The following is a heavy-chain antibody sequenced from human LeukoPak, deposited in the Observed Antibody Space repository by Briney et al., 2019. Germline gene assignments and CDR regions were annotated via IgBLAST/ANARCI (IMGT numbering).Heavy chain of an antibody. J-gene: IGHJ6*04. CDR1: GFTFSSYG. CDR3: AKNADYYGSGSYAQGYYGMDV. V-gene: IGHV3-30*18. Sequence: GRSLRLSCAAPGFTFSSYGMHWVRQAPGKGLEWVAVISYDGSNKYYADSVKGRFTISRDNSKNTLYLQMNSLRAEDTAVYYCAKNADYYGSGSYAQGYYGMDVWGKGTTVTVSS. D-gene: IGHD3-10*01. CDR2: ISYDGSNK.